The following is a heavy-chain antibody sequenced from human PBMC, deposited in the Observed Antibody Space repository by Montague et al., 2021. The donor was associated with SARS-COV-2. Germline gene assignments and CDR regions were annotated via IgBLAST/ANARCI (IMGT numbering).Heavy chain of an antibody. V-gene: IGHV3-53*04. CDR1: GFTVSSNY. Sequence: RLSLSASGFTVSSNYMSWVRQAPGKGLEWVSVIYNDGSTYYADSVKGRFTISRHNSKNTLYLQMNSLRAEDTAMYYCARDRSGCLDYWGQGTLVTVSS. J-gene: IGHJ4*02. CDR2: IYNDGST. CDR3: ARDRSGCLDY. D-gene: IGHD5-12*01.